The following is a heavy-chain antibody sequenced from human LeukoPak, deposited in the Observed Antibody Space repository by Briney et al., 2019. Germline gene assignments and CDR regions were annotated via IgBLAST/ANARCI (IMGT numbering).Heavy chain of an antibody. CDR3: ATLARMDV. CDR1: GYTFTGYY. J-gene: IGHJ6*02. Sequence: GASVKVSCKASGYTFTGYYMHWVRQAPGQGLEWMGGIIPILGIANYAQKFQGRVTITADKSTSTAYMELSSLRSEDTAVYYCATLARMDVWGQGTTVTVSS. V-gene: IGHV1-69*10. CDR2: IIPILGIA.